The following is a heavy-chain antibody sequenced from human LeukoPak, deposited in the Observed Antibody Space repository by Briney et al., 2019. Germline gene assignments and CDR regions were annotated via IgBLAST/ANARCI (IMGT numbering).Heavy chain of an antibody. Sequence: GGSLRLSCAASGFTFSDYYMSWIRQAPGKGLEWVSYISSSGSTIYYADSVKGRFTISRDNAKNSLYLQMNSLRAEDTAVYYCARGEWAGTTYSSVGRGMDVWGQGTTVTVSS. CDR1: GFTFSDYY. V-gene: IGHV3-11*01. D-gene: IGHD1-7*01. CDR2: ISSSGSTI. J-gene: IGHJ6*02. CDR3: ARGEWAGTTYSSVGRGMDV.